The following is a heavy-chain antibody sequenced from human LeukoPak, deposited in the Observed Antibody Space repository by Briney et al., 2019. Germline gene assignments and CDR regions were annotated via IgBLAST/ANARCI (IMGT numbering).Heavy chain of an antibody. Sequence: SETLSLTCAVYGGSFSGYYWSWIRQPPGKGLEWIGEINHSGSTNYNPSLKSRVTISVDTSKNQFSLKLSSVTAADTAVYYCARGPPEYCSSTSCYNDYWGQGPLATVSS. V-gene: IGHV4-34*01. D-gene: IGHD2-2*02. CDR2: INHSGST. CDR1: GGSFSGYY. CDR3: ARGPPEYCSSTSCYNDY. J-gene: IGHJ4*02.